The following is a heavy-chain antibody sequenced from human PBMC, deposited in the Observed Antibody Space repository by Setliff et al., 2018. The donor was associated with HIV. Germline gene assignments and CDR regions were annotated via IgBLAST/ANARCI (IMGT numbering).Heavy chain of an antibody. V-gene: IGHV1-18*01. CDR2: ISASKGNT. J-gene: IGHJ5*02. Sequence: ASVKVSCKASGYNFTSNGISWVRQAPGQGLEWMGRISASKGNTKYTQDFQGRVTMTRDTSISTAYMELSSLRSDDTAVYYCARCMTMTGNWFDPWGQGTLVTVSS. D-gene: IGHD3-22*01. CDR3: ARCMTMTGNWFDP. CDR1: GYNFTSNG.